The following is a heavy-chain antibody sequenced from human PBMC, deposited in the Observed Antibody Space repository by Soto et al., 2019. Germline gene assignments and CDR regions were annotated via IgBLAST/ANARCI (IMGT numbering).Heavy chain of an antibody. V-gene: IGHV3-30-3*01. CDR2: ISYGGSNK. CDR1: GCTFSSYA. D-gene: IGHD6-13*01. CDR3: ARDGYSSSWYFNYYYGMDV. Sequence: SLRLSCAASGCTFSSYAMHWVRQAPGNGLEWVAVISYGGSNKYYADSVKGRFTISRDNSKNTLYLQMNSLRAEDTAVYYCARDGYSSSWYFNYYYGMDVWGQGTTVTVSS. J-gene: IGHJ6*02.